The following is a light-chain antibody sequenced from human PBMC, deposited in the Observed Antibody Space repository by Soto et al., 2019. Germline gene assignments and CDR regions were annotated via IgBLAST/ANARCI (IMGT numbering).Light chain of an antibody. V-gene: IGLV2-11*01. Sequence: QSVLTQPRSVSGSPGQSVTISCTGSRSDVGGYNYVSWYQQHPGKAPKLMIYDVSERPSGVPDRFSGSKSGNTASLTISGLQPEDEADYYCCSYGGSFLGVFCGGTKLTVL. CDR1: RSDVGGYNY. CDR2: DVS. J-gene: IGLJ3*02. CDR3: CSYGGSFLGV.